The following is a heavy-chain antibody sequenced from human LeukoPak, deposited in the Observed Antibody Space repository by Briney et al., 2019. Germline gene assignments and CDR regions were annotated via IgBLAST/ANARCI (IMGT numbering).Heavy chain of an antibody. CDR2: IYTSGST. D-gene: IGHD3-10*01. CDR3: ARDLMANYGSGSYYYNWFDP. Sequence: PSETLSLTCTVSGGSISSGSYYWSWIRQPAGKGLEWIGRIYTSGSTNYNPSLKSRVTISVDTSKNQFSLKLSSVTAADTAVYYCARDLMANYGSGSYYYNWFDPWGQGTLVTVSS. CDR1: GGSISSGSYY. V-gene: IGHV4-61*02. J-gene: IGHJ5*02.